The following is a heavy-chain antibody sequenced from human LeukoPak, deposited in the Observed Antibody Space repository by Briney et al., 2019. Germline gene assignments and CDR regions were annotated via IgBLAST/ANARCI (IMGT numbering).Heavy chain of an antibody. J-gene: IGHJ4*02. Sequence: PSETLSLTCTVSGGSISSSSYYWGWIRQPPGKGLEWIGSIYYSGSTYYNPSLKSRVTISVDTSKNQFSLKLSSVTAADTAVYYCARSSQGGYGSGSLNFDYWGQGTLVTVSS. V-gene: IGHV4-39*07. D-gene: IGHD3-10*01. CDR1: GGSISSSSYY. CDR3: ARSSQGGYGSGSLNFDY. CDR2: IYYSGST.